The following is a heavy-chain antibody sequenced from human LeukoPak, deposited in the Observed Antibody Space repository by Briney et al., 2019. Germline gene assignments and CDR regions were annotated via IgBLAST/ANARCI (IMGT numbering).Heavy chain of an antibody. CDR2: IYYSGST. V-gene: IGHV4-59*01. J-gene: IGHJ4*02. D-gene: IGHD3-22*01. CDR1: GGSISSYY. CDR3: ARSPHYYDSSGYDY. Sequence: SETLSLTCTVSGGSISSYYWSWIRQPPGKGLEWIGYIYYSGSTNYNPSLKSRVTISVDTSKNQFSLKLSSVTAADTAVYYCARSPHYYDSSGYDYWGQGTLATVSS.